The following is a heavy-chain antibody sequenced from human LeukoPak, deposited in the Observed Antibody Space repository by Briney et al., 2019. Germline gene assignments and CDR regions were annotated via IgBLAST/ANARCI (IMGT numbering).Heavy chain of an antibody. CDR3: ARHLLYRGAHYFDY. V-gene: IGHV1-18*01. Sequence: GASVKVTCKSSGYTFSSDGISWVRQAPGQGFEWMGWISAYNGNTNYAQKLQGRATMTRDTSTSTAYMELRSLRSDDTAVYYCARHLLYRGAHYFDYWGQGTLVTVSS. J-gene: IGHJ4*02. CDR1: GYTFSSDG. CDR2: ISAYNGNT. D-gene: IGHD2-8*01.